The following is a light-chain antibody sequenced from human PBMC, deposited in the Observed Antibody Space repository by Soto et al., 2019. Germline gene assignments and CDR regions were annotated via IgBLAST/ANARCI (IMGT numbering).Light chain of an antibody. V-gene: IGKV1-33*01. J-gene: IGKJ5*01. CDR3: QQYENLPT. Sequence: IQMTQSTSSLSASVGNRVTITCQASQNINNYLNWYQQKPGRAPKLLIYDASNLEAGVPSRFRGSASGTDFTFTISRLKPEDIATYYCQQYENLPTFGQGTRLEIK. CDR1: QNINNY. CDR2: DAS.